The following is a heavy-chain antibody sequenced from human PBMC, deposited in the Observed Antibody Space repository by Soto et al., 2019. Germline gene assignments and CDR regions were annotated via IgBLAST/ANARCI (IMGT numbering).Heavy chain of an antibody. J-gene: IGHJ6*03. D-gene: IGHD2-2*01. CDR3: ARGRYCSSTSCYLVYYYMDV. V-gene: IGHV3-13*01. CDR1: GFTFSSYD. CDR2: IGTAGDT. Sequence: GGSLRLSCAASGFTFSSYDMHWVRQATGKGLEWVSAIGTAGDTYYPGSVKGRFTISRENAKNSLYLQMNSLRAGDTAVYYCARGRYCSSTSCYLVYYYMDVWGKGTTVTVSS.